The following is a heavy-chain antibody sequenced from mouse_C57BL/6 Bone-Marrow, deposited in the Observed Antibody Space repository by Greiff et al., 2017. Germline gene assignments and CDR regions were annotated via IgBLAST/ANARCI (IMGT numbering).Heavy chain of an antibody. J-gene: IGHJ3*01. CDR3: ARWGFAY. CDR1: GYTFTDYY. V-gene: IGHV1-76*01. Sequence: QVQLQQSGAELGRPGASVKLSCKASGYTFTDYYINWVKQRPGQGLEWIARIYPGSGNTYYNEKFKGKATLTAEKSSSTAYMQLSSLTSECSAVYFCARWGFAYWGQGTLVTVSA. CDR2: IYPGSGNT.